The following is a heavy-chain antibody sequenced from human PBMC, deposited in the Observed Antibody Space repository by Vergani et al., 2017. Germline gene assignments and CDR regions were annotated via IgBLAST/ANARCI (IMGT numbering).Heavy chain of an antibody. CDR1: GFTFSNAW. Sequence: EVQLVESGGGLVKPGGSLRLSCAASGFTFSNAWMTWVRQAPGKGLEWVGRIKSNTDGGTTHYAAPVKGRFTISRDDSENTLYLQMNSRKSEDTAVYYCTTAGWNINPYYYYYMDVWGKGTTVTVSS. J-gene: IGHJ6*03. CDR2: IKSNTDGGTT. CDR3: TTAGWNINPYYYYYMDV. D-gene: IGHD1/OR15-1a*01. V-gene: IGHV3-15*01.